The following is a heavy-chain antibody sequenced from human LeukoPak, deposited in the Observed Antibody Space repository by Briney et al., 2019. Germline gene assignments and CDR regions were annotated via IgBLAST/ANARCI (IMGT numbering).Heavy chain of an antibody. V-gene: IGHV3-15*07. CDR2: IKSKTDGGTT. J-gene: IGHJ4*02. CDR3: TTGADYYDSSGYSY. CDR1: GFTFSNAW. D-gene: IGHD3-22*01. Sequence: GGSLRLSCAASGFTFSNAWMNWVRQAPGKGLEWVGRIKSKTDGGTTDYAAPVKGRFTISRDDSKNALYLQMNSLKTEDTAVYYCTTGADYYDSSGYSYWGQGTLVTVSS.